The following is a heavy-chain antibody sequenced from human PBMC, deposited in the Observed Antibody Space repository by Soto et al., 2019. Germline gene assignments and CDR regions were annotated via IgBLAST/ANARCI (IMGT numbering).Heavy chain of an antibody. CDR3: ARGSGYYYWDDY. D-gene: IGHD3-22*01. Sequence: GASVKVSCKASGYTFTSYAMHWVRQAPGQRLEWMGWINAGNGNTKYSQKFQGRVTITRDTSASTAYMELSSLRSEDTAVYYCARGSGYYYWDDYWGQGTLDTVSS. CDR2: INAGNGNT. CDR1: GYTFTSYA. J-gene: IGHJ4*02. V-gene: IGHV1-3*01.